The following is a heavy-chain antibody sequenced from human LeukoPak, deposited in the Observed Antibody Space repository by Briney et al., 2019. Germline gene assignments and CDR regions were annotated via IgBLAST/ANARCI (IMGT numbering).Heavy chain of an antibody. CDR1: GFTFSNAW. Sequence: GGSLRLSCAASGFTFSNAWMSWVRQAPGKGLEWVAVISDDGTFTLYGDSVRGRFTISRDSSKNTLYLQMNSLRPEDTAVYYCARDPYRDAPDYFDYWGQGTLVTVSS. D-gene: IGHD1-14*01. V-gene: IGHV3-30*03. CDR2: ISDDGTFT. CDR3: ARDPYRDAPDYFDY. J-gene: IGHJ4*02.